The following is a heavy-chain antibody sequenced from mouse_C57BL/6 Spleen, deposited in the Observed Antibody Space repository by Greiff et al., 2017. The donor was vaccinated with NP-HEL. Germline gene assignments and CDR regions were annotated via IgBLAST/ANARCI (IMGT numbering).Heavy chain of an antibody. CDR1: GFNIKDDY. J-gene: IGHJ4*01. CDR2: IDPENGDT. D-gene: IGHD1-1*01. V-gene: IGHV14-4*01. CDR3: TKLLRYGAMDY. Sequence: VQLQQSGAELVRPGASVKLSCTASGFNIKDDYMHWVKQRPEQGLEWIGWIDPENGDTEYASKFQGKATITADTSSNTAYLQLSSLTSEDTAVYYCTKLLRYGAMDYWGQGTSVTVSS.